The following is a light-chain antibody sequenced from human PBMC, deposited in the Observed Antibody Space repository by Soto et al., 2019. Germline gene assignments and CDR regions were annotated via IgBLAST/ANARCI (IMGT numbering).Light chain of an antibody. CDR3: QQYMSSVT. CDR1: QSVDSTF. V-gene: IGKV3-20*01. J-gene: IGKJ1*01. CDR2: GVS. Sequence: EIVLTQSPGSLSLSPGERATLSCRASQSVDSTFFAWYQKKPGQAPRLLMDGVSKRATGIPDRFSGSGSGTDFTLTISRLEPEDFAVYYCQQYMSSVTFGQGTRVEIK.